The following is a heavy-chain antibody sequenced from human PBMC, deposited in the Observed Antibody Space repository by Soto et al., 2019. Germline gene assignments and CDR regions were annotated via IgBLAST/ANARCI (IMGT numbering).Heavy chain of an antibody. CDR3: ASQSVVWTGCNWFDP. Sequence: SETLSLTCTVSGAAVTNTNYYWGWIRQPPGKGLEWLANIHYNGFTYYNPSLKSRVTISVDTSKNQFSLSLSSVTAADTGVYYCASQSVVWTGCNWFDPWGQGTLVTAS. J-gene: IGHJ5*02. CDR2: IHYNGFT. V-gene: IGHV4-39*01. CDR1: GAAVTNTNYY. D-gene: IGHD3-3*01.